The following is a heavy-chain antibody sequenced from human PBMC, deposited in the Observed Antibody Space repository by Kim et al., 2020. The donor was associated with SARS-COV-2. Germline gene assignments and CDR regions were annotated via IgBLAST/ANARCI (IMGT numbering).Heavy chain of an antibody. V-gene: IGHV3-15*01. CDR2: IKSKSDGKTI. J-gene: IGHJ4*02. Sequence: GGSLRLSCAVSGLSFPSAWMAWVRQAPGEGLQWLGRIKSKSDGKTIQYAAPVNGRFTISRDDSRNTLFLQMDSLKTEDTAMYYCVTHSKLGAGHYFDYWGQGTLVTVSS. D-gene: IGHD3-16*01. CDR3: VTHSKLGAGHYFDY. CDR1: GLSFPSAW.